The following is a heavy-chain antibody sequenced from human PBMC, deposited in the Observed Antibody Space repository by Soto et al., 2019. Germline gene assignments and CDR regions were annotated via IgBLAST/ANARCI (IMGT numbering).Heavy chain of an antibody. CDR1: GFTFSSYW. CDR2: IKQDGSEK. Sequence: GGSLRLSCAASGFTFSSYWMSWVRQAPGKGLEWVANIKQDGSEKYYVDSVKGRFTISRDNAKNSLYLQMNSLRAEGTAVYYCANFLYSSSWYTQYYYYGMDVWGQGTTVTVSS. V-gene: IGHV3-7*05. J-gene: IGHJ6*02. D-gene: IGHD6-13*01. CDR3: ANFLYSSSWYTQYYYYGMDV.